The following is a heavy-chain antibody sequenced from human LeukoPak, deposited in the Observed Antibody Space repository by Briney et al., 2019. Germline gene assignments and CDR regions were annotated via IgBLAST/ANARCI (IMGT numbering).Heavy chain of an antibody. CDR3: VRGYSFGPYGMDV. CDR2: INSDGSST. CDR1: GFTFSSYW. D-gene: IGHD2-15*01. J-gene: IGHJ6*02. V-gene: IGHV3-74*01. Sequence: GGSLRLSCAASGFTFSSYWMHWVRQAPGKGLVWVSRINSDGSSTYYAESVKGRFTISRDNAKNTLYLQMSSLRAEDTAVYFCVRGYSFGPYGMDVWGQGTTVTVSS.